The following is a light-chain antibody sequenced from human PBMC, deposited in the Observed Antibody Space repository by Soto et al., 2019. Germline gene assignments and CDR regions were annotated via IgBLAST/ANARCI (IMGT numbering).Light chain of an antibody. Sequence: EIVMTQSPATLSMSPGESATLSCRASQSVSNNLAWYQQKPGQAPRLLMYGASTRATGIPARFSGSGSGTEFTLTITSLQHEDFAVYYCQQYNYLITFGQGTRLEIK. CDR1: QSVSNN. CDR2: GAS. CDR3: QQYNYLIT. V-gene: IGKV3-15*01. J-gene: IGKJ5*01.